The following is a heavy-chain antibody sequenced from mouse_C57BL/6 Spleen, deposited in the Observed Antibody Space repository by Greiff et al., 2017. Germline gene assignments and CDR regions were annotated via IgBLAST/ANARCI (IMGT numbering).Heavy chain of an antibody. J-gene: IGHJ4*01. Sequence: VQLQQSGPELVKPGASVKISCKASGYSFTGYYMNWVKQSPEKSLEWIGEINPSTGGTTYNQKFKAKATLTVDKSSSTAYMQLKSLTSEDSAVYYCARFGYLYYAMDYWGQGTSVTVSS. CDR1: GYSFTGYY. CDR3: ARFGYLYYAMDY. V-gene: IGHV1-42*01. CDR2: INPSTGGT. D-gene: IGHD2-2*01.